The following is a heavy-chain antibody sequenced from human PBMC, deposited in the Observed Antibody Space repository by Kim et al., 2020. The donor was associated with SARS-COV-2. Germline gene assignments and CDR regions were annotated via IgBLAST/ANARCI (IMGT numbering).Heavy chain of an antibody. D-gene: IGHD3-10*01. J-gene: IGHJ6*02. CDR3: ARDEVRMYYYGMDV. Sequence: SETLSLTCAVYGGSFSGYYWSWIRQPPGKGLEWIGEINHSGSTNYNPSLKSRVTISVDTSKNQFSLKLSSVTAADTAVYYCARDEVRMYYYGMDVWGQGTTVTVSS. CDR2: INHSGST. CDR1: GGSFSGYY. V-gene: IGHV4-34*01.